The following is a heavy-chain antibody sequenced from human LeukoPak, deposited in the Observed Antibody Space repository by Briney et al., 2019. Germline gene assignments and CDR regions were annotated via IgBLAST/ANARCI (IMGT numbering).Heavy chain of an antibody. CDR2: ISYDGSNK. D-gene: IGHD2-15*01. J-gene: IGHJ3*02. CDR1: GFTFSSYG. CDR3: AKDRTLGYCSGGSCSPSYGPLLDAFDI. Sequence: GGSLRLSCAASGFTFSSYGMHWVRQAPGKGLEWVAVISYDGSNKYYADSVKGRFTISRDNSKNTLYLQMNSLRAEDTAVYYCAKDRTLGYCSGGSCSPSYGPLLDAFDIWGQGTMVTVSS. V-gene: IGHV3-30*18.